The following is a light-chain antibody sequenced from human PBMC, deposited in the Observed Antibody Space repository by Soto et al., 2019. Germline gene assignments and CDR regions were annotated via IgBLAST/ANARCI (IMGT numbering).Light chain of an antibody. V-gene: IGKV3-11*01. J-gene: IGKJ4*01. CDR3: QQRSNWPLTT. CDR1: QSVSSY. Sequence: EIVLPQSPATLSLSPGERATLSCRASQSVSSYLAWYQQKPGQAPRLLIYDASNRATGIPARFSGSGSGTDCTLTISSLEPEDFAVYYCQQRSNWPLTTFGGGTKVEIK. CDR2: DAS.